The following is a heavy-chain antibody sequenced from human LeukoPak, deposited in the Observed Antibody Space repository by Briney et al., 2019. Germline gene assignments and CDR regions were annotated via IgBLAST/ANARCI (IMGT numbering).Heavy chain of an antibody. J-gene: IGHJ6*03. CDR1: GYTFTSYY. CDR3: ARDAGGRFLEWPYMDV. Sequence: ASVKVSCKASGYTFTSYYMHWVRQAPGQGLEWMGIINPSGGSTSYAQKFQGRVTMTRDTSTSTVYMELSSLRSEDTAVYYCARDAGGRFLEWPYMDVWGKETTVTVSS. CDR2: INPSGGST. D-gene: IGHD3-3*01. V-gene: IGHV1-46*01.